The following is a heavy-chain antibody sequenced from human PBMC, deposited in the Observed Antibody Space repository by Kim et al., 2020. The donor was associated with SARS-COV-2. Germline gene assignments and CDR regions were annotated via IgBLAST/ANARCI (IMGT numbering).Heavy chain of an antibody. CDR3: ARGDTGSYYFAY. Sequence: GGSLRLSCAASGFTFSSYPMHWVRQAPGKGLEWVAVISYDGSDTSYADSVKGRFTISRDNSKNTLYLQMNSLRAEDTAVYFCARGDTGSYYFAYWGQGTPVTVSS. CDR1: GFTFSSYP. V-gene: IGHV3-30-3*01. CDR2: ISYDGSDT. J-gene: IGHJ4*02. D-gene: IGHD1-26*01.